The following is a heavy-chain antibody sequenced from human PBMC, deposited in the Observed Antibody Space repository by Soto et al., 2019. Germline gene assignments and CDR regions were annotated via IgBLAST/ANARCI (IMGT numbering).Heavy chain of an antibody. J-gene: IGHJ4*02. CDR3: AIEARYCSGAGCCRHFDY. V-gene: IGHV4-59*01. CDR1: GGSISSYY. Sequence: PSETLSLTCTVSGGSISSYYWSWIRQPPGKGLARIGYIYYSGSTNYNPSLKSRVTISVDTSKNQFSLKLSSVTAADTAVYYCAIEARYCSGAGCCRHFDYWGQGTLVTVSS. CDR2: IYYSGST. D-gene: IGHD2-15*01.